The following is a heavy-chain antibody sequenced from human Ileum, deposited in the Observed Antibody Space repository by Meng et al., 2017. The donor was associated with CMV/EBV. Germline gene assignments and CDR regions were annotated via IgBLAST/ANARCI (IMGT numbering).Heavy chain of an antibody. Sequence: GESLKISCAGSGFSFSDHWMNWVRQAPGKGLEWVANIKQDGNERYYVDSVKGRFTISRDNAKNSLYLQVSSLRVEDTAVYYCARDSPHEQQLVRGIDYWGQGTLVTVSS. CDR3: ARDSPHEQQLVRGIDY. CDR1: GFSFSDHW. J-gene: IGHJ4*02. D-gene: IGHD6-13*01. CDR2: IKQDGNER. V-gene: IGHV3-7*01.